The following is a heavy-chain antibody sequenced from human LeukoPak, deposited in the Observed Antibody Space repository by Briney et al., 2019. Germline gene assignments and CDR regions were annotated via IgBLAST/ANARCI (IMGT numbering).Heavy chain of an antibody. J-gene: IGHJ4*02. CDR2: INPSFNPGVDVT. CDR3: VRAEERNCSSTSCLFY. D-gene: IGHD2-2*01. CDR1: GYTFSSYH. V-gene: IGHV1-46*01. Sequence: ASVKVSCKASGYTFSSYHIHWVRQAPGQGLEWMGKINPSFNPGVDVTSYAQKFQGRVTMTRDTSTRTVYMELSSLTSEDTAVYYCVRAEERNCSSTSCLFYWGQGTLVTVSS.